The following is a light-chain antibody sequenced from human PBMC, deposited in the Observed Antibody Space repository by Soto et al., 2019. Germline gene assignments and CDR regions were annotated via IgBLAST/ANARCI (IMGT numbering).Light chain of an antibody. J-gene: IGLJ3*02. Sequence: QSALTQPASVSGSPGQSITISCTGTSSDVGAYNYVSWYQQHQGNAPTLMIYDVSNRPSGVSNRFSGSKSGNTASLTISGLQDEDEADYYCSSYTTSTTWVFGGGTQLTVL. CDR2: DVS. CDR1: SSDVGAYNY. V-gene: IGLV2-14*01. CDR3: SSYTTSTTWV.